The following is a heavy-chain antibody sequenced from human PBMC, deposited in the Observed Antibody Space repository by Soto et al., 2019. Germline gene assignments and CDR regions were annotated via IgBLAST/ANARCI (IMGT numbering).Heavy chain of an antibody. V-gene: IGHV3-15*07. CDR2: IKSKSDGGSI. D-gene: IGHD6-13*01. J-gene: IGHJ4*02. Sequence: EVQLVESGGGLVMPGGSLRLSCAASGFIFSNGWMHWVRQAPGKGLEWVGRIKSKSDGGSIDYAAPVKGRFTISSDDSKNTLYLQRNSLKTEDTAVYYCTTSGGSTWLPYWGQGTQVTVPS. CDR3: TTSGGSTWLPY. CDR1: GFIFSNGW.